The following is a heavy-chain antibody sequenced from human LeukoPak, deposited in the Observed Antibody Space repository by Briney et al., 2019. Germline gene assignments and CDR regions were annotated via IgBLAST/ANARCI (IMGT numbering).Heavy chain of an antibody. J-gene: IGHJ4*02. Sequence: GGSLRLSCIVSGFTFSNYAMTWVRQAPGKGLEWVAVISYDGSNKDYGDSVKGRFTISRDNSKNTLYLQMNSLRDEDTAVYYCAKDHSSSWYYFDYWGQGTLVTVSS. CDR3: AKDHSSSWYYFDY. D-gene: IGHD6-13*01. CDR2: ISYDGSNK. CDR1: GFTFSNYA. V-gene: IGHV3-30*18.